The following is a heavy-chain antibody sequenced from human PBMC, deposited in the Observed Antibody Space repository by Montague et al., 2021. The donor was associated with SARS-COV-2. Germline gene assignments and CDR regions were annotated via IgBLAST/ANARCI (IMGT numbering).Heavy chain of an antibody. CDR3: ARDTRITMLVVVNRYGMDV. Sequence: SETLSLTCTVSGGSISSGGYYWSWIRQHPGKGLEWIGSIYYSGSTYYXPSLKSRVTVSVDTSKNQFSLKLSSVTAADTAVYYCARDTRITMLVVVNRYGMDVWGQGTTVTVSS. J-gene: IGHJ6*02. D-gene: IGHD3-22*01. CDR2: IYYSGST. CDR1: GGSISSGGYY. V-gene: IGHV4-39*07.